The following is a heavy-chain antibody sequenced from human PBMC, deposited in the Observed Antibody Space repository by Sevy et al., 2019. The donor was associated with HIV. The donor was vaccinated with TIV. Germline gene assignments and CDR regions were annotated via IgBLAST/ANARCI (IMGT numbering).Heavy chain of an antibody. CDR1: GFTFSSYG. CDR3: AKGGYGDYVGGAFDI. J-gene: IGHJ3*02. V-gene: IGHV3-30*18. CDR2: ISYDGSNK. Sequence: GGSLRLSCAASGFTFSSYGMHWVRQAPGKGLEWVAVISYDGSNKYYADSVKGRFTISRDNSNNTLYLQMNSLRAEDNAVYYWAKGGYGDYVGGAFDIWGQGTMVTVSS. D-gene: IGHD4-17*01.